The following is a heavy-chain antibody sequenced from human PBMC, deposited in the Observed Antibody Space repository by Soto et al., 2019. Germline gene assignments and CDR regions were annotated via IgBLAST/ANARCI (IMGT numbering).Heavy chain of an antibody. CDR1: GFTFSDYW. Sequence: EVQLVASGGGLVQPGGSRRLSCAASGFTFSDYWMSWVRQAPGKGLECVANIKTDGSEKYYVDPVKGRFTISRDNAKNSLYLQMNSLRAEDTAVYYCASSMGRGGNDYWGQGTLVAVSS. V-gene: IGHV3-7*05. CDR3: ASSMGRGGNDY. J-gene: IGHJ4*02. CDR2: IKTDGSEK. D-gene: IGHD3-10*01.